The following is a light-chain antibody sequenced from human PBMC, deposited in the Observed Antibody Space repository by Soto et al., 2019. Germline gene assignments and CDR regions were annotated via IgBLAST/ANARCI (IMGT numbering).Light chain of an antibody. CDR1: SSDVGGYNY. J-gene: IGLJ3*02. CDR2: EVS. CDR3: SSYAASDDVV. Sequence: QSALTQPPSASGSPGQSVTISCTGSSSDVGGYNYVSWHQQHPGRAPKLMIYEVSKRPSGVPDRFSGSKSGNTASLTVSGLQAEDEADYYCSSYAASDDVVFGGGTKLPVL. V-gene: IGLV2-8*01.